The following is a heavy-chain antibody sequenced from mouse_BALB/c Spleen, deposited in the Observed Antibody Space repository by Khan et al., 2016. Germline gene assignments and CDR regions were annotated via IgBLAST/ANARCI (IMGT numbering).Heavy chain of an antibody. V-gene: IGHV1-80*01. J-gene: IGHJ4*01. D-gene: IGHD1-1*01. CDR2: IYPGDGDT. CDR3: ERQGSSYDYYAMDY. CDR1: GYAFSSYW. Sequence: QVQLKQSGAELVRPGSSVKISCKASGYAFSSYWMNWVKQRPGQGLEWIGQIYPGDGDTNYNGKFKGKATLTADKSSSTAYMQLSSLTSEDSAVYFCERQGSSYDYYAMDYWGQGTSVTVSS.